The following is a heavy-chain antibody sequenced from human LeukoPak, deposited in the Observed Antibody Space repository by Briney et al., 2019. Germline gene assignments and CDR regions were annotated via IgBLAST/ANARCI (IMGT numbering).Heavy chain of an antibody. V-gene: IGHV4-38-2*01. J-gene: IGHJ4*02. Sequence: SETLSLTCVVSGFSISSGYYWGWIRQPPGKGLEWIGNIHQSGTTFYNSSLNSRVTMSIDTSKNQFSLKLSSVTAADTAVYYCARAFSSGWYPYSIGGLWFDYWGQGTLVTVSS. CDR2: IHQSGTT. CDR1: GFSISSGYY. D-gene: IGHD6-19*01. CDR3: ARAFSSGWYPYSIGGLWFDY.